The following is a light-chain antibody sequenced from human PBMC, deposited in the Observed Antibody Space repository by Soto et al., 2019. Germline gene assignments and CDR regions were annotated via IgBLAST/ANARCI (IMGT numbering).Light chain of an antibody. CDR1: SSNIGAGYE. Sequence: QSVLTQPPSVSEAPGQRVTISCTGSSSNIGAGYEAHWYQQVPGTAPKLLIYENNNRPSGVPDRFSGSKSGTSASLAITGLQAEDEAEYYGQSYDSSRSGDVFGTGTKLTVL. J-gene: IGLJ1*01. CDR3: QSYDSSRSGDV. CDR2: ENN. V-gene: IGLV1-40*01.